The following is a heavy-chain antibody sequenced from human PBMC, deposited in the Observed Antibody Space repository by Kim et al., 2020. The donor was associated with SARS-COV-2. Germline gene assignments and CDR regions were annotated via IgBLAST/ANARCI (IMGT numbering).Heavy chain of an antibody. CDR1: GGSISSSSYY. CDR2: IYYSGST. J-gene: IGHJ6*02. D-gene: IGHD2-2*01. V-gene: IGHV4-39*01. CDR3: RRYCSSTSWGNYYYYGMDV. Sequence: SETLSLTCTVSGGSISSSSYYWGWIRQPPGKGLEWIGSIYYSGSTYYNPSLKSRVTISVDTSKNQFSLKLSSVTAADTAVYYCRRYCSSTSWGNYYYYGMDVWGQGTTVTVSS.